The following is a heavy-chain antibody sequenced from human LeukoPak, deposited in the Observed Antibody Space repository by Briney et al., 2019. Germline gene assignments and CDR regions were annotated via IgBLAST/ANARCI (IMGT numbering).Heavy chain of an antibody. V-gene: IGHV1-2*02. CDR3: ARGPWTPVDLDY. CDR2: INPNSGGT. D-gene: IGHD3/OR15-3a*01. CDR1: GYTFTGYY. J-gene: IGHJ4*02. Sequence: ASVKVSCKASGYTFTGYYMHWVRQAPGQGLEWMGWINPNSGGTNYAQKLQGRVTMTTDTSTSTAYMELRSLRSDDTAVYYCARGPWTPVDLDYWGQGTLVTVSS.